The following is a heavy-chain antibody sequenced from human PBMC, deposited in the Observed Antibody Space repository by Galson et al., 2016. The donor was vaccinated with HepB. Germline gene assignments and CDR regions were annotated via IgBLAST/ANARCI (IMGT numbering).Heavy chain of an antibody. CDR1: GFAFNTYW. V-gene: IGHV3-7*01. Sequence: SLRLTCAASGFAFNTYWMSWVRHAPGKGLEWVANIKQDASEKYYVDSVKGRFTISRDNAKNSLYRQMNSLTADDTAVYYCARDYRHCGADPMGAQGTLVTVSS. J-gene: IGHJ4*02. D-gene: IGHD2-21*02. CDR2: IKQDASEK. CDR3: ARDYRHCGADPM.